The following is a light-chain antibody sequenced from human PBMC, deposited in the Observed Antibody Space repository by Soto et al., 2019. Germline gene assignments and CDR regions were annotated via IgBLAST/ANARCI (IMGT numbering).Light chain of an antibody. V-gene: IGLV2-23*02. J-gene: IGLJ3*02. Sequence: QSALTQPASVSGSPGQPIAISCTGTRSDVGTYNFVSWYQQHPGKAPKLIIYEVSKRPSGVSDRFSGSKSGNTASLTVSGLQAEDEADYYCCTYAGSDTWVFGGGTKLTVL. CDR2: EVS. CDR3: CTYAGSDTWV. CDR1: RSDVGTYNF.